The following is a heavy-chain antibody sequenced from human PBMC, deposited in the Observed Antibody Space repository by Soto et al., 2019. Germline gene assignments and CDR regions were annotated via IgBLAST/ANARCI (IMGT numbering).Heavy chain of an antibody. Sequence: QLQLQESGSGLVKPSQTLSLTCAVSGGSISSGSYSWSWIRQPPGKGLEWIGYISHSGSTYYNPSHMRRVTISVDRSKNQFSLKLSSVTAADTAVYYCARGGLLPDYWGQGTLVTVSS. CDR3: ARGGLLPDY. D-gene: IGHD6-19*01. CDR1: GGSISSGSYS. J-gene: IGHJ4*02. V-gene: IGHV4-30-2*01. CDR2: ISHSGST.